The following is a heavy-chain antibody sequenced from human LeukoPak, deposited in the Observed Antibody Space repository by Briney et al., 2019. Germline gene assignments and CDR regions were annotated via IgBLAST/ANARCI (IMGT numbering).Heavy chain of an antibody. CDR2: ISAYNGNT. CDR3: ARLRPGDTIFGVAPDY. D-gene: IGHD3-3*01. V-gene: IGHV1-18*01. CDR1: GYTFTSYG. J-gene: IGHJ4*02. Sequence: ASVKVSCKASGYTFTSYGISWVRQAPGQGLEWMGWISAYNGNTNYAQKLQGRVTMTTDTSTSTAYMELRSLRSDDTAVYYCARLRPGDTIFGVAPDYWGQGTLVTVSS.